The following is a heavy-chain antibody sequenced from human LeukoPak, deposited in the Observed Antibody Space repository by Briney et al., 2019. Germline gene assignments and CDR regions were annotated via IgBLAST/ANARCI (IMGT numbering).Heavy chain of an antibody. J-gene: IGHJ3*02. V-gene: IGHV4-34*01. CDR3: ARDYMNAFDI. CDR2: IYYSGST. D-gene: IGHD3-10*01. CDR1: GGSFSGYY. Sequence: SETLSLTCAVYGGSFSGYYWSWIRQPPGKGLEWIGSIYYSGSTYYNPSLKSRVTISVDTSKNQFSLKLSSVTAADTAVYYCARDYMNAFDIWGQGTMVTVSS.